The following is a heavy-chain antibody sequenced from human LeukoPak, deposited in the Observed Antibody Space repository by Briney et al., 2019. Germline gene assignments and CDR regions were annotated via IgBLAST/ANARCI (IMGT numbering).Heavy chain of an antibody. J-gene: IGHJ4*02. D-gene: IGHD1-1*01. CDR2: ISAYNGNT. CDR3: ARDLGKLEPQYYFDY. Sequence: ASVKVSFKSSGYTFTSYGISWVRQAPGQGLEWMGWISAYNGNTNYAQKLQGRVTMSTDTSTSTAYMELRSLRSDDTAVYYCARDLGKLEPQYYFDYWGQGTPVTVSS. V-gene: IGHV1-18*01. CDR1: GYTFTSYG.